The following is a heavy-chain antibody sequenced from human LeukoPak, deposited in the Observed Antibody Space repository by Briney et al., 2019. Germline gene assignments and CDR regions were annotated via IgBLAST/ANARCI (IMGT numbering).Heavy chain of an antibody. Sequence: ASVKVSCKVSGYILSELSMHWVRQAHGKGLELMGGFDREDDERIYAQKFQGRVTMTEETTTDTAYMELSSLRSEDTAVYYCATELRSGYFDYWGQGTLVTVSS. CDR1: GYILSELS. CDR3: ATELRSGYFDY. V-gene: IGHV1-24*01. CDR2: FDREDDER. D-gene: IGHD3-22*01. J-gene: IGHJ4*02.